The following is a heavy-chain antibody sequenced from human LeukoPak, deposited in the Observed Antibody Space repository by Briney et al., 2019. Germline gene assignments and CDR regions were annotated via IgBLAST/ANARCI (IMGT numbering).Heavy chain of an antibody. V-gene: IGHV3-48*02. CDR1: GFTFSNYA. J-gene: IGHJ4*02. CDR3: TRGRYQFLGPNDC. CDR2: ITMNSVR. D-gene: IGHD2-2*01. Sequence: GGSLRLSCAASGFTFSNYAMSWVRQAPGKGLEWVSYITMNSVRIYADSVKGRFTISRDNDKNSVYLQMNTLRDEDTAVYYCTRGRYQFLGPNDCWGQGSQVTVSS.